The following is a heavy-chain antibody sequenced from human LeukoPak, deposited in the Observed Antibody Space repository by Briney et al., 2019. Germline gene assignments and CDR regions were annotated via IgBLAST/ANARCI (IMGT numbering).Heavy chain of an antibody. J-gene: IGHJ4*02. Sequence: GRSLRLSCAASGFTFSSFWMSWVRQAPGKGLEWVANIKKDGSQKYYVDSVEGRFTISRDNDKNSLYLQMDSLRVDDTAVYYCTRVFGGYDVSDYWGQGTLVTVSS. D-gene: IGHD3-3*01. CDR2: IKKDGSQK. CDR3: TRVFGGYDVSDY. V-gene: IGHV3-7*03. CDR1: GFTFSSFW.